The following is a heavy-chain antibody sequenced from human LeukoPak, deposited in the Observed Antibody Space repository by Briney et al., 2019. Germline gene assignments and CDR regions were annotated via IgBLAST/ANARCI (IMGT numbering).Heavy chain of an antibody. D-gene: IGHD6-13*01. CDR1: GYTFTGYY. CDR3: ARDSPDKAAARMDV. CDR2: INPNSGGT. V-gene: IGHV1-2*02. Sequence: ASVKVSCKASGYTFTGYYMHWVRQAPGQGLEWMGWINPNSGGTNYAQKFQGRLTMTRDTSISTAYMELSRLRSDDTAVYYCARDSPDKAAARMDVWGKGTTVTVSS. J-gene: IGHJ6*04.